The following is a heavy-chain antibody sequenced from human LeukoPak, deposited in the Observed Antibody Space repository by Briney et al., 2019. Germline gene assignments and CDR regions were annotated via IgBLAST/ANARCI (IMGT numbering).Heavy chain of an antibody. CDR2: IYTSGST. D-gene: IGHD3-10*01. J-gene: IGHJ5*02. Sequence: PSETLSLTCTVSGGSISSYYWSWIRQPAGKGLEWIGRIYTSGSTNYNPSLKSRVTMSVDTSKNQFSLKLNSVTAADTAVYYCARDRYYYGSGSYYWFDPWGQGTLVTVSS. CDR1: GGSISSYY. CDR3: ARDRYYYGSGSYYWFDP. V-gene: IGHV4-4*07.